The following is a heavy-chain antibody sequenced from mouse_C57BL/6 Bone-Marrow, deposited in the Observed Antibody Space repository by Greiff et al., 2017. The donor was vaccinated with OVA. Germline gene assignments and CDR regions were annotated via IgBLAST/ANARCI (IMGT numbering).Heavy chain of an antibody. Sequence: QVQLQQSGAELARPGASVKLSCKASGYTFTSYGISWVKQRTGQGLEWIGEIYPRSGHTYYNEKFKGKATLTADKSSSTAYMELRSLTSEDSAVYFCAREELDYGSSSFDYWGQGTTLTVSS. V-gene: IGHV1-81*01. CDR3: AREELDYGSSSFDY. D-gene: IGHD1-1*01. CDR1: GYTFTSYG. J-gene: IGHJ2*01. CDR2: IYPRSGHT.